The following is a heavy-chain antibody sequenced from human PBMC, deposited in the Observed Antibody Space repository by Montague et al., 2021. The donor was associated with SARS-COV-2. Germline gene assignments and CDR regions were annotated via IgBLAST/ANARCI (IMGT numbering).Heavy chain of an antibody. Sequence: TLSLTCSVSGGSISSANYYWSWISQHPGKGLEFIGYIYYSGSSFYNPSLKSRLTISVDTSKNRFSLRLSSVTAADTAIYFCASQSGGNYNYFDLWGQGTLVTVSS. CDR2: IYYSGSS. V-gene: IGHV4-31*03. CDR3: ASQSGGNYNYFDL. CDR1: GGSISSANYY. D-gene: IGHD1-26*01. J-gene: IGHJ4*02.